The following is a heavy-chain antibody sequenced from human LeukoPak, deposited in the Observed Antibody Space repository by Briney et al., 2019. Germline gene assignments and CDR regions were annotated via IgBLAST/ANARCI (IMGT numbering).Heavy chain of an antibody. CDR1: GFTFSSYS. CDR2: ISSSSSYI. V-gene: IGHV3-21*01. D-gene: IGHD3-10*02. J-gene: IGHJ6*04. CDR3: AELGITMIGGV. Sequence: GGSLRLSCAASGFTFSSYSMNWVRQAPGKGLEWVSSISSSSSYIYYADSVKGRFTISRDNAKNSLYLQMNRLRAEDTAVYYCAELGITMIGGVWGKGTTVTVSS.